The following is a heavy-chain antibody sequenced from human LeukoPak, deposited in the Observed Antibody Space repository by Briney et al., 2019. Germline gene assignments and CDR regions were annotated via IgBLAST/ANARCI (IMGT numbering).Heavy chain of an antibody. CDR1: GFTFDDYA. CDR2: ISWNSGSI. Sequence: PGGSLRLSCAASGFTFDDYAMHWVRQAPGKGLEWVSGISWNSGSIGYADSVKGRFTISRDNAKNSLYLQMNSLRAEDTALYYCAKDNRAWIQLWLGYYYYGMDVWGQGTTITVSS. J-gene: IGHJ6*02. D-gene: IGHD5-18*01. V-gene: IGHV3-9*01. CDR3: AKDNRAWIQLWLGYYYYGMDV.